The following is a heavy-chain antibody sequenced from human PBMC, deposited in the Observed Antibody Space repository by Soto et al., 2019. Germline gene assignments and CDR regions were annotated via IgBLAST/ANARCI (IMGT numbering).Heavy chain of an antibody. Sequence: ASETLSLTCTVSGGSISSSSYYWGWIRQPPGKGLEWIGSIYYSGSTYYNPSLKSRVTISVDTSKNQFSLKLSSVTAADTAVYYCARAEHYYGLKNWFDPWGQGTLVTVSS. CDR2: IYYSGST. CDR3: ARAEHYYGLKNWFDP. CDR1: GGSISSSSYY. J-gene: IGHJ5*02. V-gene: IGHV4-39*01. D-gene: IGHD3-10*01.